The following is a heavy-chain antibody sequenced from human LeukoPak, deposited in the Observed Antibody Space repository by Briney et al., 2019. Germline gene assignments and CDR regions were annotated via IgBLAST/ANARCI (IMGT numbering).Heavy chain of an antibody. CDR2: IYSGGST. J-gene: IGHJ4*02. D-gene: IGHD3-10*01. CDR3: ARVAIGDYFDY. Sequence: TGGSLRLSCAASGFTVSSNYMSRVRQAPGKGLEWVSVIYSGGSTYYADSVKGRFTISRDNSKNTLYLQMNSLRAEDTAVYYCARVAIGDYFDYWGQGTLVTVSS. CDR1: GFTVSSNY. V-gene: IGHV3-53*01.